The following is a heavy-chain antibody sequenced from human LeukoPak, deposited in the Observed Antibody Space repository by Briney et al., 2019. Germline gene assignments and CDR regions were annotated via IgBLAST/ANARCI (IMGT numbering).Heavy chain of an antibody. Sequence: SVKVSCKASGGTFSSYAISWVRQAPGQGLEWMGGIIPIFGTANYAQKFQGRVTITTDESTSTAYMELSSLRSEDTAVYYCAATVHYCSGGSCYNYYYGMDVWGQGTTVTVSS. CDR2: IIPIFGTA. V-gene: IGHV1-69*05. CDR3: AATVHYCSGGSCYNYYYGMDV. CDR1: GGTFSSYA. J-gene: IGHJ6*02. D-gene: IGHD2-15*01.